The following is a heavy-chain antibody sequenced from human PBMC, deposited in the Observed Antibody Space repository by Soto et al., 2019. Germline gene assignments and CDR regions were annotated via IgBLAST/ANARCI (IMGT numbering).Heavy chain of an antibody. J-gene: IGHJ6*03. V-gene: IGHV3-20*01. Sequence: GSLRLSCAASGFTFDDYGMSWVRQAPGKGLEWVSGINWNGGSTGYADSVKGRFTISRDNAKNSLYLQMNSLRAEDTALYHCATVRYISSFDDCYMDVLGKGTTVTVSS. CDR3: ATVRYISSFDDCYMDV. D-gene: IGHD6-6*01. CDR1: GFTFDDYG. CDR2: INWNGGST.